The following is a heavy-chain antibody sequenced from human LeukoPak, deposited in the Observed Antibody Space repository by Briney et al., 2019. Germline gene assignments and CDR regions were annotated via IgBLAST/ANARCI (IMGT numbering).Heavy chain of an antibody. V-gene: IGHV1-2*02. Sequence: GASVKVSCKASGYTFTGYCMHWVRQAPGQGLEWMGWINPNSGGTNYAQKFQGRVTMTRDTSISTAYMELSRLRSDDTAVYYCARSAARDCSSTSCHEYFQHWGQGTLVTVSS. CDR3: ARSAARDCSSTSCHEYFQH. CDR1: GYTFTGYC. CDR2: INPNSGGT. J-gene: IGHJ1*01. D-gene: IGHD2-2*01.